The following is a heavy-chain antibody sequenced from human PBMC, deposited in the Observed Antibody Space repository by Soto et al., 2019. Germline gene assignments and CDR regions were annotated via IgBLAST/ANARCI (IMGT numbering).Heavy chain of an antibody. V-gene: IGHV1-69*02. CDR1: GGTFSSYT. D-gene: IGHD3-22*01. CDR3: ASERRYYDSSGSANWFDP. J-gene: IGHJ5*02. Sequence: GASVKVSCKASGGTFSSYTISWVREAPGQGLEWMGRIIPILGIANYAQKFQGRVTITADKSTSTAYMELSSLRSEDTAVYYCASERRYYDSSGSANWFDPWGQGTLVTVSS. CDR2: IIPILGIA.